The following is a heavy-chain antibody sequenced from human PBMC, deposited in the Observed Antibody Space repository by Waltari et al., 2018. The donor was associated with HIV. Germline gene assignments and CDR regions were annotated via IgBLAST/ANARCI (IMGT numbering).Heavy chain of an antibody. Sequence: QVQLVQSGAEVKKPGASVKVSCKASGYTFPGYYIHWVRQTPGQGLEWMGWINPNSGGTNYAQKFQGRVTMTRDTSITTAYMELSRLRSDDRAVYYCARDLEGYCSSTSCYTLDYWGQGTLVTVSS. CDR3: ARDLEGYCSSTSCYTLDY. CDR2: INPNSGGT. CDR1: GYTFPGYY. J-gene: IGHJ4*02. V-gene: IGHV1-2*02. D-gene: IGHD2-2*02.